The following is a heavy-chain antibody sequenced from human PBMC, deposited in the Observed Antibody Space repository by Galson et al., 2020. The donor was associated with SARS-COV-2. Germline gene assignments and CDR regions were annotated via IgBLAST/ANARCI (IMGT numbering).Heavy chain of an antibody. V-gene: IGHV4-39*07. J-gene: IGHJ4*02. Sequence: SQTLSLTCTVSGGSIRSSSYYWGWIRQPPGKGLEWIGSIYYSGSTYYNPSLKSRVTISVDTSKNQFSLKLSSVTAADTAVYYCARDSSGYDWLFHWGQGILVTVSS. CDR1: GGSIRSSSYY. CDR3: ARDSSGYDWLFH. CDR2: IYYSGST. D-gene: IGHD5-12*01.